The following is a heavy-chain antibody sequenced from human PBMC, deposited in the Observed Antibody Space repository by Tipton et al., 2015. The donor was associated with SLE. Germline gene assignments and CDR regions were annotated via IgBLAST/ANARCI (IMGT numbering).Heavy chain of an antibody. J-gene: IGHJ4*02. CDR2: INHSGDT. CDR3: ARDPVVPAATFDY. CDR1: GGSINTYY. D-gene: IGHD2-2*01. V-gene: IGHV4-34*01. Sequence: TLSLTCTVSGGSINTYYWSWIRQPPGKGLEWIGEINHSGDTNYNPSLKSRVTISLDASKNQFSLKLNSVTAADTAVYFCARDPVVPAATFDYWGQGTLVTVSS.